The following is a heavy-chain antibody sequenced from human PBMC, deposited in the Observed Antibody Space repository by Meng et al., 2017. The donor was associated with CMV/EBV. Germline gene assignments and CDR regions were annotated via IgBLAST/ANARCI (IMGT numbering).Heavy chain of an antibody. Sequence: ASVKVSCKASGYTFTSYDINWVRQATGQGLEWMGWMNPNSGNTGYAQKFQGRVTMTRNTSISTAYMELSSLRSEDTAVYYCARGYCSSTSCYEYYYYYGMDVWGQGTTVTVSS. CDR3: ARGYCSSTSCYEYYYYYGMDV. J-gene: IGHJ6*02. D-gene: IGHD2-2*01. V-gene: IGHV1-8*01. CDR1: GYTFTSYD. CDR2: MNPNSGNT.